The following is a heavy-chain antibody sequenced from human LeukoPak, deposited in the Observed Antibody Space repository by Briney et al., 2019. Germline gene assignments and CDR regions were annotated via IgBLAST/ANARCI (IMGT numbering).Heavy chain of an antibody. CDR2: INPNSGGT. V-gene: IGHV1-2*02. CDR1: GYTFTGYY. D-gene: IGHD3-10*01. Sequence: ASVKVSCKASGYTFTGYYMHWVRQAPGQGLEWMGWINPNSGGTNYAQEFQGRVTMTRDTSISTAYMELSRLRSDDTAVYYCAKERMVRGVNFDYWGQGTLVTVSS. J-gene: IGHJ4*02. CDR3: AKERMVRGVNFDY.